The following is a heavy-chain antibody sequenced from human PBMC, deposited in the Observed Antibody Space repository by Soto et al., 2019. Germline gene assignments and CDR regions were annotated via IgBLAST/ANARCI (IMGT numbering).Heavy chain of an antibody. Sequence: SETLSLTCTVSGGSISSYYWSWIRQPPGKGLECIGYIYYSGSTCYNPSLKSRVTISVDTSKNQFSLKLSSVTAADTAVYYCARLQGYCITTGCYGHYAMDVWGQGTTVTVSS. CDR3: ARLQGYCITTGCYGHYAMDV. D-gene: IGHD2-2*01. V-gene: IGHV4-59*01. CDR2: IYYSGST. J-gene: IGHJ6*02. CDR1: GGSISSYY.